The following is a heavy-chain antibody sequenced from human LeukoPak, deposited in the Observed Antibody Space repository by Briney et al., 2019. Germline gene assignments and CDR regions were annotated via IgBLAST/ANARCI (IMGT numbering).Heavy chain of an antibody. Sequence: PSETLSLTCTVSGGSISSYYWSWIRQPPGKGLEWIGYIYYSGSTNYNPSLKSRVTISVDTSKNQFSLKLSSVTAADTAVYYCARSLLNDYGDYEGDYWGQGTLVTVSS. CDR2: IYYSGST. V-gene: IGHV4-59*12. CDR3: ARSLLNDYGDYEGDY. CDR1: GGSISSYY. J-gene: IGHJ4*02. D-gene: IGHD4-17*01.